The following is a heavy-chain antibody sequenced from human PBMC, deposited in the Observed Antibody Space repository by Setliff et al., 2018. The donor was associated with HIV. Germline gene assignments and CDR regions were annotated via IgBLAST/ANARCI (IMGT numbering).Heavy chain of an antibody. Sequence: GESLKISCKTSGSNFATCWVGWVRQMPGKGLEWLGILYFGDSDPKYNPSFEGQVTISADKSIKTAFLQWRSLKTSDTAIYYCARGRGGYFGGGRYYNLPYFDSWGQGTRVTVSS. D-gene: IGHD2-15*01. CDR3: ARGRGGYFGGGRYYNLPYFDS. J-gene: IGHJ4*02. CDR1: GSNFATCW. CDR2: LYFGDSDP. V-gene: IGHV5-51*01.